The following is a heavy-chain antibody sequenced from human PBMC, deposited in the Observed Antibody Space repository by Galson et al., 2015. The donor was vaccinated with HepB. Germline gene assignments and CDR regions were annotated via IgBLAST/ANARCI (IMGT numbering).Heavy chain of an antibody. CDR3: ASSGSYRDAVDYYYYGMDV. CDR2: ISYDGSNK. D-gene: IGHD1-26*01. V-gene: IGHV3-30-3*01. Sequence: SLRLSCAASGFTFSSYAMHWVRQAPGKGLEWVAVISYDGSNKYYADSVKGRFTISRDNSKNTLYLQMNSLRAEDTAVYYCASSGSYRDAVDYYYYGMDVWGQGTTVTVSS. CDR1: GFTFSSYA. J-gene: IGHJ6*02.